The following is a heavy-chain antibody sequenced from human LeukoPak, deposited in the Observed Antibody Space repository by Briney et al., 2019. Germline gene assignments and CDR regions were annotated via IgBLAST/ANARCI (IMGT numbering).Heavy chain of an antibody. J-gene: IGHJ6*03. CDR3: AKDWGSSTSSYDLYYYYYMDV. CDR2: IRYDGSNK. CDR1: GFTFSSYG. V-gene: IGHV3-30*02. D-gene: IGHD2-2*01. Sequence: GGSLRLSCAASGFTFSSYGMHWVRQAPGKGLEWVAFIRYDGSNKYYADSVKGRFTISRDNSKNTLYLQMNSLRAEDTAVYYCAKDWGSSTSSYDLYYYYYMDVWGKGTTVTVSS.